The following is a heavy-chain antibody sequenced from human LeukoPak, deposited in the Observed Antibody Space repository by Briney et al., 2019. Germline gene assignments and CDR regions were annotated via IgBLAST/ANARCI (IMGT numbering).Heavy chain of an antibody. CDR3: ARGRPWIQLWFQIWFDP. D-gene: IGHD5-18*01. CDR1: GGSISSYY. J-gene: IGHJ5*02. V-gene: IGHV4-59*12. CDR2: IHYSGST. Sequence: KPSETLSLTCTVSGGSISSYYWSWIRQPPGKGLEWIGYIHYSGSTSYNPSLKSRVTISVDTSKNQFSLKLSSVTAADTAVYYCARGRPWIQLWFQIWFDPWGQGTLVTVSS.